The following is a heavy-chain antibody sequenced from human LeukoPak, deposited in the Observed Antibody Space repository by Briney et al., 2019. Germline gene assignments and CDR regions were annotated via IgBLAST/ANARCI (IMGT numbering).Heavy chain of an antibody. CDR3: ARGGYSYGYMGYSDY. V-gene: IGHV1-18*01. D-gene: IGHD5-18*01. Sequence: ASVKVSCKASGYTFSNYGFSWVRQAPGQGLEWMGWISAYNGNTNYAQKLQGRVTMTTDTSTSTAYMELRSLRSDDTAVYYCARGGYSYGYMGYSDYWGQGTPVTVSS. CDR2: ISAYNGNT. J-gene: IGHJ4*02. CDR1: GYTFSNYG.